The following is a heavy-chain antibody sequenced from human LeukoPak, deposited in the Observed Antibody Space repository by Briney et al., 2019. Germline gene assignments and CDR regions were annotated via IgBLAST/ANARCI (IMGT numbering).Heavy chain of an antibody. CDR1: GGTFSSYA. Sequence: SVKVSCKASGGTFSSYAISWVRQAPGQGLEWMGRIIPIFGTAICAQKFQGRVTITTDESTSTAYMELSSLRSEDTAVYYCARLSMVRGVLDYWGQGTLVTVSS. V-gene: IGHV1-69*05. CDR3: ARLSMVRGVLDY. CDR2: IIPIFGTA. D-gene: IGHD3-10*01. J-gene: IGHJ4*02.